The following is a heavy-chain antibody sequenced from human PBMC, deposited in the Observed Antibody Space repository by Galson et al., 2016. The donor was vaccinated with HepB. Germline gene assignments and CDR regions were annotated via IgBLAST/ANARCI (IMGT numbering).Heavy chain of an antibody. Sequence: SLRLSCAASGFTFSNYGMHWVRQAPGKGLEWVAADSMDGRRKFYADSVKGRFTISRDNSNSMLFLQMSSLRADDTAVYYCARRHEYCPPVGCSVDYWGQGTL. CDR2: DSMDGRRK. D-gene: IGHD2/OR15-2a*01. J-gene: IGHJ4*02. CDR1: GFTFSNYG. CDR3: ARRHEYCPPVGCSVDY. V-gene: IGHV3-30*03.